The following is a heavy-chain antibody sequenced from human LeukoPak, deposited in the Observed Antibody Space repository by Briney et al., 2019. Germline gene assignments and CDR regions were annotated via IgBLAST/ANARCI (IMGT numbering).Heavy chain of an antibody. CDR1: GGSFXGYY. J-gene: IGHJ4*02. Sequence: SETLSLTCAVYGGSFXGYYWSWIRQPPXKXLXWIGEINHSGSTNYNPSLKSRVTISVDTSKNQFSLKLSSVTAADTAVYYCARGRTYYDFWSGHSPHFDYWGQGTLVTVSS. V-gene: IGHV4-34*01. CDR3: ARGRTYYDFWSGHSPHFDY. D-gene: IGHD3-3*01. CDR2: INHSGST.